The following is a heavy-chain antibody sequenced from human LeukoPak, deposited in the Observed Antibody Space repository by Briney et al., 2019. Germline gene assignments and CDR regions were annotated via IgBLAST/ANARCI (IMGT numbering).Heavy chain of an antibody. V-gene: IGHV4-34*01. CDR3: ARNGGPPEYYFDY. D-gene: IGHD1-14*01. CDR1: GGSFSDYY. Sequence: SETLSLTCAVYGGSFSDYYWSWIRQPPGKGLEWIGESDHSGSTNHNPSLKSRVTISVDTSKNQFSLKMSSVTAADTAVYYCARNGGPPEYYFDYWGQETLVTVSS. J-gene: IGHJ4*02. CDR2: SDHSGST.